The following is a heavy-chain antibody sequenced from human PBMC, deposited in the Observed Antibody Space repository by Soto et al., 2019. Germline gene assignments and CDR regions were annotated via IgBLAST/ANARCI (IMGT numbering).Heavy chain of an antibody. CDR1: GGSISSSSYY. J-gene: IGHJ4*02. CDR2: IYYSGST. D-gene: IGHD6-13*01. Sequence: QLQLQESGPGLVKPSETLSLTCTVSGGSISSSSYYWGWIRQPPGKGLEWIGSIYYSGSTYYNPSLKSRVTISVDTSKNQFSLKLSSVTAADTAVYYCAREARLIAAAGYYFDYWGQGTLVTVSS. V-gene: IGHV4-39*02. CDR3: AREARLIAAAGYYFDY.